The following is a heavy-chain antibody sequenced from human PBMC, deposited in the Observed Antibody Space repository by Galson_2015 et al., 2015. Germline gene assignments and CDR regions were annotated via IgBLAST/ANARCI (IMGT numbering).Heavy chain of an antibody. CDR2: IYPGDSDT. Sequence: QSGAEVKKPGESLTISCTGSGYSFTSYWIGWVRQMPGKGLGWMGIIYPGDSDTRYSPSFQGQVTIPADKSISTAYLQWSSLKASDTAMYYCARQLQLIPGLKHDAFDIWGQGTMVTVSS. J-gene: IGHJ3*02. CDR3: ARQLQLIPGLKHDAFDI. CDR1: GYSFTSYW. V-gene: IGHV5-51*01. D-gene: IGHD6-6*01.